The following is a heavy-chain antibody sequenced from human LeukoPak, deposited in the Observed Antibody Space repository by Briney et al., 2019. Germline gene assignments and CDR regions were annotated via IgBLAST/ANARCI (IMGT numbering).Heavy chain of an antibody. CDR1: GYTFTSSD. D-gene: IGHD6-13*01. Sequence: ASVKVSCKASGYTFTSSDINWVRQATGQGLEWMGWINPKSGRTGYAKKFQARVSMTMNTSISTAYMEVGSLRFEDMAVYYCARGRSGLAAAGTYDYWGQGTLITVSS. J-gene: IGHJ4*02. CDR2: INPKSGRT. V-gene: IGHV1-8*01. CDR3: ARGRSGLAAAGTYDY.